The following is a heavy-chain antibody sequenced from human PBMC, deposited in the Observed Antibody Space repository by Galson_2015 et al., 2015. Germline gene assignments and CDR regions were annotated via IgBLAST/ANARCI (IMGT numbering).Heavy chain of an antibody. D-gene: IGHD2-21*01. CDR1: GFTFSNYA. J-gene: IGHJ3*01. CDR3: AKRVKPVSTDGFDF. CDR2: ISGSGGST. Sequence: SLRLSCAASGFTFSNYAMSWVRQAPGKGLEWVSAISGSGGSTYYTDSVKGRFTISRDNSKNTLYLQMNSLRAEDTAVYYCAKRVKPVSTDGFDFWGQGTMVTVSS. V-gene: IGHV3-23*01.